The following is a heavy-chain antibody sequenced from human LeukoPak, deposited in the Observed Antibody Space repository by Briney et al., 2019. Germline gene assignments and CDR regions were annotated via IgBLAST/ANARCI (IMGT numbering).Heavy chain of an antibody. CDR2: IKQDGSEK. D-gene: IGHD3-22*01. Sequence: TGGSLRLSCAASGFTFSSYWMSWVRQAPGKGLEWVANIKQDGSEKYYVDSVKGRFTISRDNAKNSLYLQMNSLRAEDTAVYYCARDPFPIYYYDSSGYYGAFDIWGQGTMVTVSS. V-gene: IGHV3-7*01. CDR1: GFTFSSYW. CDR3: ARDPFPIYYYDSSGYYGAFDI. J-gene: IGHJ3*02.